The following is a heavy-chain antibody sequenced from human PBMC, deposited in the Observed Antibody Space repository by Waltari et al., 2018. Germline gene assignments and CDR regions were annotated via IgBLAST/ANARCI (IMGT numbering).Heavy chain of an antibody. CDR2: IKTDGSET. J-gene: IGHJ4*02. CDR3: AIGGVETSWYWRY. Sequence: EVQVVESGGGLVQPGGSLRLSCAAAGFTFSCAGMTWVRQAPGKGLEWVANIKTDGSETYYVDSVKGRFTISRDNTKNSLYLQMSSLRAEDTAVYYCAIGGVETSWYWRYWGQGTLVTVSS. V-gene: IGHV3-7*01. CDR1: GFTFSCAG. D-gene: IGHD6-13*01.